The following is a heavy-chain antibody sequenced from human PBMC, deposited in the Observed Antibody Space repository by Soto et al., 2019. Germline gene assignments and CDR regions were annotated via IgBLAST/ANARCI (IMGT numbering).Heavy chain of an antibody. V-gene: IGHV5-51*01. Sequence: PGESLKISCKGSGYSFTSYWIGLVRQMPGKGLEWMGIIYPGDSDTRYSPSFQGQVTISADESISTAYLQWSSLKASDTAMYYCAREILPDSGGNWPDYWGQGTLVTVS. CDR1: GYSFTSYW. D-gene: IGHD1-1*01. CDR3: AREILPDSGGNWPDY. J-gene: IGHJ4*02. CDR2: IYPGDSDT.